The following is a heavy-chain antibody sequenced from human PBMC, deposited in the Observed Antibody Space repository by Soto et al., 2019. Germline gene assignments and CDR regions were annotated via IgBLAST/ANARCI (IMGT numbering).Heavy chain of an antibody. CDR1: GYTFTSYD. CDR3: ARGDGDYSNYPSYYYGMDV. J-gene: IGHJ6*02. D-gene: IGHD4-4*01. CDR2: MNPNSGNT. Sequence: QVQLVQSGAEVKKPGASVKVSCKASGYTFTSYDINWVRQATGQGLEWMGWMNPNSGNTGYAQKFQGRVTMTRNTSITTAYMELSSLRYEDTAASSCARGDGDYSNYPSYYYGMDVWGQGTTVTVSS. V-gene: IGHV1-8*01.